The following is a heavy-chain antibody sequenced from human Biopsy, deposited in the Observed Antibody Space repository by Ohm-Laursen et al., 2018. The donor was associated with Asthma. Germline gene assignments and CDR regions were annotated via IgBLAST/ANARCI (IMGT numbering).Heavy chain of an antibody. J-gene: IGHJ4*02. CDR2: ISGSGGST. V-gene: IGHV3-23*01. Sequence: SLRLSCAAPGFTFSSYAMSRVRQAPGKGLEWVSAISGSGGSTYYADSVKGRFTISRDNSKNTLYLQMNSLRAEGTAVYYCAKGYYYDSSGFDYWGQGTLVTVSS. D-gene: IGHD3-22*01. CDR1: GFTFSSYA. CDR3: AKGYYYDSSGFDY.